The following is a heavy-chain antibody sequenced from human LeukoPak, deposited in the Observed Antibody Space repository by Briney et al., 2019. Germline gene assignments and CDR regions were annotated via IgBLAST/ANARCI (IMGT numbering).Heavy chain of an antibody. Sequence: GGSLRLSCAASGFTFSNYWMTWVRQAPGKGLEWVAHINQDGSEEHYMDSVKARFTISRDNAKNSLSLQMNSLRAEDTAVYYCVRDGGVSGYDLLNYWGQGTLVTVSS. J-gene: IGHJ4*02. V-gene: IGHV3-7*01. CDR1: GFTFSNYW. CDR3: VRDGGVSGYDLLNY. D-gene: IGHD5-12*01. CDR2: INQDGSEE.